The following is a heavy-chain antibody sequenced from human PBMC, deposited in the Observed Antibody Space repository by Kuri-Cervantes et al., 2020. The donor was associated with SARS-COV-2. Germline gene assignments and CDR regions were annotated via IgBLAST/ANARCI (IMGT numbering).Heavy chain of an antibody. D-gene: IGHD2-15*01. CDR3: AIPPPFYSDALDV. Sequence: GESLKISCAASGFTFSTYTMNRVRQAPGKGLMWVSRISGDGSRVTHADSVKGRFTISRDNAKKMMFLEMTSLRAEDTAVDYCAIPPPFYSDALDVWGQGTMVTVSS. V-gene: IGHV3-74*01. CDR2: ISGDGSRV. J-gene: IGHJ3*01. CDR1: GFTFSTYT.